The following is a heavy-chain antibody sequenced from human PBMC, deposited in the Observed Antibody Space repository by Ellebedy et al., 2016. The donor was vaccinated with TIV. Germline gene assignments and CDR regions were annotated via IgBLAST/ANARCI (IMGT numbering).Heavy chain of an antibody. J-gene: IGHJ4*02. D-gene: IGHD2-15*01. CDR2: INPSGGST. V-gene: IGHV1-46*01. CDR1: GYTFTRYY. CDR3: ARDRRYCSGDSCSYYFDY. Sequence: ASVKVSCKASGYTFTRYYMHWVRQAPGQGLEWMGIINPSGGSTSYAQKFQGRVTMTRDTSTSTVYMELSSLRSEDTAVYYCARDRRYCSGDSCSYYFDYWGQGTLVTVSS.